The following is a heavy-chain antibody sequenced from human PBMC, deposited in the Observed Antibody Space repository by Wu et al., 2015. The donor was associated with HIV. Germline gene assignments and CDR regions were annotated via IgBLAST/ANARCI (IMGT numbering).Heavy chain of an antibody. J-gene: IGHJ4*02. V-gene: IGHV1-8*02. CDR3: ARVLGGVQVRDGFDY. D-gene: IGHD3-16*01. Sequence: QVQLVQSGAEVKKPGASVKVSCKASGYTFTSYGISWVRQAPGQGLEWMGWMNCHSGDAGYSQKFQGRVTMTRDTSIDTAYMELSSLRSEDTAVYYCARVLGGVQVRDGFDYWGQGTLVTVSS. CDR1: GYTFTSYG. CDR2: MNCHSGDA.